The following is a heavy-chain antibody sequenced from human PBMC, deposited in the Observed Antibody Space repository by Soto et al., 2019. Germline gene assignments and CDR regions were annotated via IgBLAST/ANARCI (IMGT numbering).Heavy chain of an antibody. V-gene: IGHV4-34*01. D-gene: IGHD1-7*01. J-gene: IGHJ6*02. CDR1: GGSFSGYY. CDR2: INHSGST. Sequence: SETLSLTCAVYGGSFSGYYWSWIRQPPGKGLEWIGEINHSGSTNYNPSLKSRVTISVDTSKNQFSLKLSSETAADTAVYYCARRATGTTGVRYYYGMDVWGQGTTVTVSS. CDR3: ARRATGTTGVRYYYGMDV.